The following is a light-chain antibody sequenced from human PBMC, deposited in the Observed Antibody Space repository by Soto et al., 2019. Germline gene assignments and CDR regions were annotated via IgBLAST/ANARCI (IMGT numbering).Light chain of an antibody. CDR1: SSDVGGYDS. V-gene: IGLV2-14*01. CDR2: EVS. J-gene: IGLJ1*01. Sequence: QSALTQPASVSGSPGQSITISCSGTSSDVGGYDSVSWYQQHPGKAPKVMIYEVSNRPSGVSNRFSGSKYGNTASLTITGLQAEDEGHYFCQSYDKRVTAYVFGSGTKVTVL. CDR3: QSYDKRVTAYV.